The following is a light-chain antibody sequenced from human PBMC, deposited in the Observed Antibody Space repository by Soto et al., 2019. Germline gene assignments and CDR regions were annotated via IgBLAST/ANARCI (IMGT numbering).Light chain of an antibody. CDR2: WAS. V-gene: IGKV4-1*01. J-gene: IGKJ5*01. CDR1: QIFSYSASHKNY. Sequence: DIVMTQSPDSLSVSLGERATVNLNSSQIFSYSASHKNYLAWFQQKPGQPPKLLIYWASTRESGVPDRFSGSGSGTDFTLTISSLQAEDVAVYYCQQYYSTPPTFGQGTRLEI. CDR3: QQYYSTPPT.